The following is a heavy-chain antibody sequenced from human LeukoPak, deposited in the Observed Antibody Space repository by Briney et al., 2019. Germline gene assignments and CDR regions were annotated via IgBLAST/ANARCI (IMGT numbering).Heavy chain of an antibody. CDR1: GFTFSDYY. CDR3: ARPRPGWSSVMPYFDY. V-gene: IGHV3-7*01. CDR2: IKHDGTDK. Sequence: GGSLRLSCAASGFTFSDYYMTWIRQAPGKGLEWVANIKHDGTDKYYVDSVKGRFTISRDNAKNSLFLQMNSLRAEDTAVYYCARPRPGWSSVMPYFDYWGQGTLVTVSS. D-gene: IGHD3-16*01. J-gene: IGHJ4*02.